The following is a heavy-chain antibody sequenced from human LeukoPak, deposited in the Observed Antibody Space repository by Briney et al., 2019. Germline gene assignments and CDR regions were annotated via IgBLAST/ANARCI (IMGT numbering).Heavy chain of an antibody. Sequence: PGGSLRLSCAASGFTFSDYYTSWIRQAPGKGLEWVSYISGTSNYTNYADSVKGRFTISRDNAKNSLYLQMNSLRAEDTAVYYCARDISYCGGDCAPYYFDYWGQGTLVTVSS. J-gene: IGHJ4*02. D-gene: IGHD2-21*02. CDR3: ARDISYCGGDCAPYYFDY. CDR2: ISGTSNYT. V-gene: IGHV3-11*05. CDR1: GFTFSDYY.